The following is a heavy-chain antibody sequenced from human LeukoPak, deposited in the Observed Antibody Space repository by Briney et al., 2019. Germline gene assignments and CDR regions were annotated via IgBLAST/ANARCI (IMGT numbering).Heavy chain of an antibody. D-gene: IGHD2-2*01. Sequence: GASVKVSCKASGGTFSSYAISWVRQAPGQGLEWMGGIIPIFGTANYAQKFQGRVTITADESTSTAYMELSSLRSEDTAVYYCARDRVDIVVVPADMEDWFDPWGQGTLVTVSS. CDR2: IIPIFGTA. CDR1: GGTFSSYA. V-gene: IGHV1-69*13. J-gene: IGHJ5*02. CDR3: ARDRVDIVVVPADMEDWFDP.